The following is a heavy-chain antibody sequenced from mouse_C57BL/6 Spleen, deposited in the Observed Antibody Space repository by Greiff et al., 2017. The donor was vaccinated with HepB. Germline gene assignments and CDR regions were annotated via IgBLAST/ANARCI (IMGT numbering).Heavy chain of an antibody. J-gene: IGHJ4*01. Sequence: EVQLQQSGPELVKPGASVKIPCKASGYTFTDYNMDWVKQSHGKSLEWIGDINPNNGGTIYNQKFKGKATLTVDKSSSTAYMELRSLTSEDTAVYYCARGRGNLRYYAMDYWGQGTSVTVSS. CDR3: ARGRGNLRYYAMDY. CDR2: INPNNGGT. CDR1: GYTFTDYN. V-gene: IGHV1-18*01. D-gene: IGHD2-1*01.